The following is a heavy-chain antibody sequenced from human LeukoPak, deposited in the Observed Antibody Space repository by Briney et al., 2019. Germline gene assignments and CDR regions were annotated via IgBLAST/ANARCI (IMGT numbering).Heavy chain of an antibody. Sequence: SETLSLTCAVYGGSFSGYYWSWIRQPPGKGLEWIGEINHSGSTNYKPSLKSRVTISVDTSKNQFSLKLSSVTAADTAVYYCARGRRYSSSWYLDYWGQGTLVTVSS. CDR1: GGSFSGYY. J-gene: IGHJ4*02. D-gene: IGHD6-13*01. CDR2: INHSGST. V-gene: IGHV4-34*01. CDR3: ARGRRYSSSWYLDY.